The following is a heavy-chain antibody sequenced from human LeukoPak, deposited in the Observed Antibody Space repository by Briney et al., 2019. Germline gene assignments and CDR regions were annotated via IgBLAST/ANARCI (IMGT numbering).Heavy chain of an antibody. Sequence: PSETLSLTCTVSGGSIRSTNYYWGWIRQPPGKGLEWIGSIYYAGSTYYNPSLKSRVTMSIDTSKNQFSLKLNSVTAADTGVYYCARIGGTFYFYYYMDVWGKGTTVTVSS. J-gene: IGHJ6*03. V-gene: IGHV4-39*07. CDR1: GGSIRSTNYY. CDR2: IYYAGST. CDR3: ARIGGTFYFYYYMDV.